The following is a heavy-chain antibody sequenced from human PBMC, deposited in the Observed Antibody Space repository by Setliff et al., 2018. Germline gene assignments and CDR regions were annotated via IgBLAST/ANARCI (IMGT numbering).Heavy chain of an antibody. J-gene: IGHJ3*01. CDR1: GGSISSGSYY. D-gene: IGHD2-15*01. CDR2: IYTSGST. Sequence: SETLSLTCTVSGGSISSGSYYWSWIRQPAGKGLEWIGRIYTSGSTNYNPSLKSRVTISVDTSKNVISLSLSAVTAADTAKYYCARAPLDYSSRAFDFWGQGTMVTVSS. V-gene: IGHV4-61*02. CDR3: ARAPLDYSSRAFDF.